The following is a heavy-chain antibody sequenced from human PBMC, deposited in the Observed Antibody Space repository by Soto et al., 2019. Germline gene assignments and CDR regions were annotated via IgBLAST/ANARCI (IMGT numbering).Heavy chain of an antibody. CDR1: GFTFDDYA. CDR2: ISWNSGSI. CDR3: AKADIGYCSSTSCPYFDY. Sequence: PVGSLRLSCAASGFTFDDYAMHWVRQAPGKGLEWVSGISWNSGSIGYADSVKGRFTISRDNAKNSLYLQMNSLRAEDTALYYCAKADIGYCSSTSCPYFDYWGQGTLVTVSS. V-gene: IGHV3-9*01. D-gene: IGHD2-2*01. J-gene: IGHJ4*02.